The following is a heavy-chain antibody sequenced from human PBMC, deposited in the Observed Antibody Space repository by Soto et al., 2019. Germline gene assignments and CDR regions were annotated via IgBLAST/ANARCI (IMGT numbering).Heavy chain of an antibody. V-gene: IGHV3-23*01. CDR2: ITASGDNT. CDR3: ARLYDYVWGSYRYLANYFDY. CDR1: GFIFGNYG. D-gene: IGHD3-16*02. Sequence: GGSLRLSCEASGFIFGNYGIRWVRQAPGKGLELVSSITASGDNTYYTDSVKGRFTISRDNSRNTLSLQMDSLRAEDTAVYYCARLYDYVWGSYRYLANYFDYWGQGTLVTVSS. J-gene: IGHJ4*02.